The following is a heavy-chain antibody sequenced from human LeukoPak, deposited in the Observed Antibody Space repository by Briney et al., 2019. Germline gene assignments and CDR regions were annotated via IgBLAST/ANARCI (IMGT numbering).Heavy chain of an antibody. V-gene: IGHV3-13*01. D-gene: IGHD6-13*01. CDR3: ARGLREYSSSWYADY. CDR2: IGTAGDT. J-gene: IGHJ4*02. CDR1: GFTFSNYD. Sequence: TGGSLRLSCAASGFTFSNYDMHWVRQATGKGLEWVSAIGTAGDTYYPGSVKGRFTISRENAKNSLYLQMNSLRAGDTAVYYCARGLREYSSSWYADYWGQGTLVTVSS.